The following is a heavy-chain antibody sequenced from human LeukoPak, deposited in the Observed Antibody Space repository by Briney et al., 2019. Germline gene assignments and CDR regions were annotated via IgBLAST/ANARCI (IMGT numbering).Heavy chain of an antibody. CDR2: INHSGST. J-gene: IGHJ6*02. D-gene: IGHD3-10*01. Sequence: KTSETLSLTCAVYGGSFSGYYWSWIRQPPGKGLEWIGEINHSGSTNYNPSLKSRVTISVDTSKNQFSLKLSSVTAADTAVYYCAKGRANYYYYGMDVWGQGTTVTVSS. CDR1: GGSFSGYY. V-gene: IGHV4-34*01. CDR3: AKGRANYYYYGMDV.